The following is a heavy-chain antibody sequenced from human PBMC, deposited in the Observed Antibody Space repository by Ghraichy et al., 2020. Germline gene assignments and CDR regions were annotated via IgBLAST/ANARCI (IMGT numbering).Heavy chain of an antibody. D-gene: IGHD3-3*01. CDR2: IKQDGSEK. J-gene: IGHJ4*02. V-gene: IGHV3-7*01. CDR1: GFTFSSYW. CDR3: ARTDFWSGVDY. Sequence: GALNISCAAPGFTFSSYWMSWVRQAPGKGLEWVANIKQDGSEKYYVDSVKGRFTISRDNAKNSLYLQMNSLRAEDTAVYYCARTDFWSGVDYWGQGTLVTVSS.